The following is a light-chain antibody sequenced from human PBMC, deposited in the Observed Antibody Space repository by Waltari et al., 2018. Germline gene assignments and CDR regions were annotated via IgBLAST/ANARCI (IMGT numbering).Light chain of an antibody. CDR3: QQYYDIPWT. CDR1: QSVLYSSNSQNY. Sequence: DIVMTQSPDSLAVSLGGRVTINCKSSQSVLYSSNSQNYFAWYQQKPGQPPKLLIYWASARESGVPDRFSGSESGTDFTLTISSLQAEDVAVYYCQQYYDIPWTFGQGTKVEIK. V-gene: IGKV4-1*01. CDR2: WAS. J-gene: IGKJ1*01.